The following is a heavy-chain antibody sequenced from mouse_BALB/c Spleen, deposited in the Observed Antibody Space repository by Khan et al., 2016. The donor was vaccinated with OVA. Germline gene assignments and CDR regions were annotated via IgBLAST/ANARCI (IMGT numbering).Heavy chain of an antibody. V-gene: IGHV1-7*01. CDR3: TRDRIYY. CDR1: GYTFTTYW. Sequence: QVQLQQSGAERAKPGASVKMSCKASGYTFTTYWMHWVKQRPGQGLEWIGYINPTSGYTDYNEKFKDRATLSADKSSSTAYMQLRSLTSEDSAVYYGTRDRIYYWGQGTTLTVSS. J-gene: IGHJ2*01. CDR2: INPTSGYT.